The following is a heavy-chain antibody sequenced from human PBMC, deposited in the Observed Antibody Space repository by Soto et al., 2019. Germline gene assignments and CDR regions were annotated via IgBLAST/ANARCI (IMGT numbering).Heavy chain of an antibody. D-gene: IGHD1-7*01. J-gene: IGHJ5*02. V-gene: IGHV1-2*04. CDR2: INPNSGGT. CDR3: ARGDRYNWNYVWFDP. Sequence: ASVKVSCKASGYTFTGYYMHWVRQAPGQGLEWMGWINPNSGGTNYAQKFQGWVTMTRDTSISTAYMGLSRLGSDDTAVYYCARGDRYNWNYVWFDPWGQGTLVTVSS. CDR1: GYTFTGYY.